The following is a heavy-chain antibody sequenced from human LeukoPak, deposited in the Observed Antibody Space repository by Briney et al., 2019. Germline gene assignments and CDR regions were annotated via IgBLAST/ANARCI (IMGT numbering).Heavy chain of an antibody. Sequence: SETLSLTCTVSGGSISSGGYYWSWIRQHPGKGLEWIGYIYYSGSTYYNPSLKSRVTISVDRSKNQFSLKLSSVTAADTAVYYCAREAQNIYGSGSYDYWGQGTLVTVSS. CDR3: AREAQNIYGSGSYDY. D-gene: IGHD3-10*01. V-gene: IGHV4-31*03. CDR2: IYYSGST. CDR1: GGSISSGGYY. J-gene: IGHJ4*02.